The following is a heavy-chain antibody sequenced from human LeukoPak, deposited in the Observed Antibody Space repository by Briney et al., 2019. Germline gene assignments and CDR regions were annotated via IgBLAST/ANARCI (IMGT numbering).Heavy chain of an antibody. CDR1: GYTSTSYG. V-gene: IGHV1-18*01. Sequence: ASVKVSCKASGYTSTSYGISWVRQAPGQGLEWMGWISAYNGNTNYAQKLQGRVTMTTDTSTSTAYMELRSLRSDDTAVYYCARGSAGAAAGLFDYWGQGTLVTVSS. J-gene: IGHJ4*02. D-gene: IGHD6-13*01. CDR2: ISAYNGNT. CDR3: ARGSAGAAAGLFDY.